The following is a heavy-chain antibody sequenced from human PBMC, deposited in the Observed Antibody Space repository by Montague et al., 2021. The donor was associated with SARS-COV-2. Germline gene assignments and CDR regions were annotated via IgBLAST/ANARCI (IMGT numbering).Heavy chain of an antibody. CDR1: GTSFSGYY. CDR2: INHGGST. CDR3: ARLRDGVVPSPILGVGPYYAYYYLDV. V-gene: IGHV4-34*01. Sequence: SETLSLTCAVHGTSFSGYYWNWIRQPPGKGLEWIGDINHGGSTKYSPSLKSRLTISADTSKNQFSLKLTSVAAADTAVYYCARLRDGVVPSPILGVGPYYAYYYLDVWGRGTTATVSS. D-gene: IGHD3-10*01. J-gene: IGHJ6*03.